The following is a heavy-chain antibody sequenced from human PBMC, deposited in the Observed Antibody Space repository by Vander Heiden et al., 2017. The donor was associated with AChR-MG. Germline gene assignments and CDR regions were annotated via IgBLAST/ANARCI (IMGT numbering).Heavy chain of an antibody. CDR3: AKPPRGSYRLDFDY. CDR2: ISYDGSNK. D-gene: IGHD3-16*02. Sequence: QVQLVESGGGVLQPGRSLRPSCAASGFTFRSYGMHGVRQAPGKGLGWVAVISYDGSNKYYADSVKGRFTISRDNSKNTLYLQMNSLRAEDTAVYYGAKPPRGSYRLDFDYWGQGTLVTVSS. V-gene: IGHV3-30*18. CDR1: GFTFRSYG. J-gene: IGHJ4*02.